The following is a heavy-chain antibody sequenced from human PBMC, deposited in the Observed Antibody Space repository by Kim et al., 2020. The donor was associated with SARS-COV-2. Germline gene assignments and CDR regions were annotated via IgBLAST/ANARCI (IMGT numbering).Heavy chain of an antibody. V-gene: IGHV4-39*01. CDR1: GGSISSSSYY. D-gene: IGHD5-12*01. CDR2: IYYSGST. J-gene: IGHJ4*02. CDR3: ARHVEMATITFGY. Sequence: SETLSLTCTVSGGSISSSSYYWGWIRQPPGKGLEWIGSIYYSGSTYYNPSLKSRVTISVDTSKNQFSLKLSSVTAADTAVYYCARHVEMATITFGYWGQGTLVTVSS.